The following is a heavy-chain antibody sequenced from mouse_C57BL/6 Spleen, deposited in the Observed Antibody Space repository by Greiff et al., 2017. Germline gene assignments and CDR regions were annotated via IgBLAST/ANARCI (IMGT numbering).Heavy chain of an antibody. CDR1: GYTFTDHT. D-gene: IGHD2-4*01. J-gene: IGHJ3*01. Sequence: VKLVASDAEFVNPGASVKISCKVSGYTFTDHTIHWMKQRPEQGLEWIGYIYPRDGSTKYNEKFKGKATLTADKSSSTAYMQLNSLTSEDSAVYFCARNACYDDYDVLAYWGQGTLVTVSA. CDR2: IYPRDGST. CDR3: ARNACYDDYDVLAY. V-gene: IGHV1-78*01.